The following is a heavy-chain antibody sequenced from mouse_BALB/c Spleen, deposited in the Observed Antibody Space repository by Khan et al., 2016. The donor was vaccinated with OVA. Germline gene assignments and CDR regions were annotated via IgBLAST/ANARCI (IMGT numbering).Heavy chain of an antibody. Sequence: VQLQQSGAELAKPGASVKMSCKASGYTFINYWILWVKQRPGQGLEWIGYINPSTGYTEYNQNFKDKATLTADKSSSQAYMKLSSLTSDDSAVVYCARRGLRWDFDYWGQGTTLTVSS. CDR1: GYTFINYW. J-gene: IGHJ2*01. D-gene: IGHD1-1*01. CDR3: ARRGLRWDFDY. CDR2: INPSTGYT. V-gene: IGHV1-7*01.